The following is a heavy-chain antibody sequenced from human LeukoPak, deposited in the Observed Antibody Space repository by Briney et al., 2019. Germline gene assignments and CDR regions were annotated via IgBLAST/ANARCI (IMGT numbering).Heavy chain of an antibody. Sequence: GESLKISCKGSGYFFTSYWIGWVRQMPGKGPEWMGIIFPGDSDTRYSPSFQGQVTISADKSISTAYLQWSSLKASDTAMYYCARRRDLYSGSYYPFDYWGQGTLVTVSS. CDR2: IFPGDSDT. CDR1: GYFFTSYW. CDR3: ARRRDLYSGSYYPFDY. D-gene: IGHD1-26*01. J-gene: IGHJ4*02. V-gene: IGHV5-51*01.